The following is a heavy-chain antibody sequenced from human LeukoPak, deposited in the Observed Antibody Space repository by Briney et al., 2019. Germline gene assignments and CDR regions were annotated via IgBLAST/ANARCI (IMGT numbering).Heavy chain of an antibody. CDR3: AASTKHTAMVDY. Sequence: GGSLRLSCAASEFTFSSYSMNWVRQAPGKGLEWVSSIGSSSSYIYYADSVKGRFTISRDNAKNSLYLQMNSLRAEDTAVYYCAASTKHTAMVDYWGQGTLVTVSS. J-gene: IGHJ4*02. V-gene: IGHV3-21*01. D-gene: IGHD5-18*01. CDR1: EFTFSSYS. CDR2: IGSSSSYI.